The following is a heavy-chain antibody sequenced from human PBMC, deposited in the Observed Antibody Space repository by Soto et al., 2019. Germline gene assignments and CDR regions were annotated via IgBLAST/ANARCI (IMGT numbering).Heavy chain of an antibody. CDR3: ALGNHRWLQLWYFDL. V-gene: IGHV1-69*12. CDR2: IIPIFGPA. J-gene: IGHJ2*01. D-gene: IGHD5-12*01. CDR1: GGTFSSYT. Sequence: QVQLVQSGAEVKKPGSSVTVSCKASGGTFSSYTISWVRQAPGQGLEWMGGIIPIFGPANYAQKFQGRVTITADESTSTAYMELSSLRSEDTAVYYCALGNHRWLQLWYFDLWGRGTLVTVSS.